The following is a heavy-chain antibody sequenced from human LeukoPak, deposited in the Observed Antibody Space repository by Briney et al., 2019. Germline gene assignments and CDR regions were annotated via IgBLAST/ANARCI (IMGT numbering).Heavy chain of an antibody. CDR2: IYSGGST. CDR1: GFSVSRSF. V-gene: IGHV3-53*01. CDR3: ARGGVWGSYRYLDY. Sequence: GGSLRLSCAASGFSVSRSFMSWVRQAPGKGLEWISVIYSGGSTYYSDSVKGRFTISRDNFKNTLYLQMNSLRAEDTAVYYCARGGVWGSYRYLDYWGQGTLVTVSS. D-gene: IGHD3-16*02. J-gene: IGHJ4*02.